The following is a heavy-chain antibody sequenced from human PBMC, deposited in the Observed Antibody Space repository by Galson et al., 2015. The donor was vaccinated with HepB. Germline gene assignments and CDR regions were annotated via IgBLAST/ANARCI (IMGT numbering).Heavy chain of an antibody. V-gene: IGHV3-74*01. CDR2: INSDGSST. CDR1: GFTFSSYW. Sequence: SLRLSCAASGFTFSSYWMHWVRQAPGKGLVWVSRINSDGSSTSYADSVKGRFTISRDNAKNTLYLQMNSLRAEDTAVYYCARGWSRFGEPNPFDYWGQGTLVTVSS. CDR3: ARGWSRFGEPNPFDY. D-gene: IGHD3-10*01. J-gene: IGHJ4*02.